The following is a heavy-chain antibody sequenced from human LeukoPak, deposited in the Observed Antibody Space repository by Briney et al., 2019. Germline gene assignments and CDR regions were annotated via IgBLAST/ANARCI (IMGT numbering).Heavy chain of an antibody. CDR2: INPNSGGT. J-gene: IGHJ3*02. CDR3: ARGRDYYGSGSYYRDAFDI. CDR1: GYTFTAYY. D-gene: IGHD3-10*01. Sequence: ASVKVSCRASGYTFTAYYMHWVRQAPGQGPEWMGWINPNSGGTNYAQKFQGRVTMTRDTSISTAYMELSRLRSDDTAVYYCARGRDYYGSGSYYRDAFDIWGQGTMVTVSS. V-gene: IGHV1-2*02.